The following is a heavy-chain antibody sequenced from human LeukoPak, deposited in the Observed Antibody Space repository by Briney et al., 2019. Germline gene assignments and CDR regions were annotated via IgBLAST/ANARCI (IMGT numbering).Heavy chain of an antibody. CDR2: INPNSGGT. CDR1: GYTFSVYH. CDR3: GLVTSGNWWFDP. D-gene: IGHD2-21*02. Sequence: GSVKVSCKASGYTFSVYHMHWVRQAPGQGLEWMGWINPNSGGTNYAQNLQGRVTMTRDTSISTAYMELSSLRSDDTAVYYCGLVTSGNWWFDPWGQGTLVTVS. J-gene: IGHJ5*02. V-gene: IGHV1-2*02.